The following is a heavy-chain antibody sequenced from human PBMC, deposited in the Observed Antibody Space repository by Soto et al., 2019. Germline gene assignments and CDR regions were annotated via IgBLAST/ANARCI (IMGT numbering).Heavy chain of an antibody. D-gene: IGHD2-15*01. CDR3: AKSDKGSYGMDV. CDR2: ISYDGSNK. Sequence: PGGSLRLSCAASGFTFSSYAMHWVRQAPGKGLEWVAVISYDGSNKYYADSVKGRFTISRDNSKNTLYLQMNSLRAEDTAVYYCAKSDKGSYGMDVWGQGTTVTVSS. CDR1: GFTFSSYA. V-gene: IGHV3-30-3*02. J-gene: IGHJ6*02.